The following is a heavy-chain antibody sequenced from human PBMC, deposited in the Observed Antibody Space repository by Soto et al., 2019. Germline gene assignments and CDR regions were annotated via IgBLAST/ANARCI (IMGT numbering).Heavy chain of an antibody. V-gene: IGHV1-8*01. CDR1: GYTFTSYD. J-gene: IGHJ6*03. D-gene: IGHD3-9*01. CDR2: MNPNSGNT. Sequence: VASVKVSCKASGYTFTSYDINWVRQATGQGLEWMGWMNPNSGNTGYAQKFQGRVTMTRNTSISTAYMELSSLRSEDTAVYYCARGGDDYDILTGYYFPYYYYYMDVWGKGTTVTVSS. CDR3: ARGGDDYDILTGYYFPYYYYYMDV.